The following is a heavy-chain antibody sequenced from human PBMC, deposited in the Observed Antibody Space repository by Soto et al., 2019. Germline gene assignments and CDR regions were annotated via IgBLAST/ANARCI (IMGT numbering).Heavy chain of an antibody. Sequence: ASVKVSCKASGYTFTGYYMHWVRQAPGQGLEWMGWINPNSGGTNYAQKFQGWVTMTRDTSISTAYMELSRLRSDDTAVYYCARTGAAAKDPYYYSGMDVWGQGTTVTVSS. V-gene: IGHV1-2*04. CDR3: ARTGAAAKDPYYYSGMDV. J-gene: IGHJ6*02. CDR1: GYTFTGYY. D-gene: IGHD2-15*01. CDR2: INPNSGGT.